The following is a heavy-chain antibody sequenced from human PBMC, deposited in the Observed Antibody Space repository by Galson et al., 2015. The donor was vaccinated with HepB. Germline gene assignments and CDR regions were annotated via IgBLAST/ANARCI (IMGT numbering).Heavy chain of an antibody. D-gene: IGHD4-11*01. Sequence: LSLTCTVSGGSTSSSLYFWGWFRQPPGKGLEWIGSIYYNGKTYYNSSLKSRVTISIDTSKNQFSLKLISVTAADTAVYHCARDNPLGKYGNYVVQWGQGTLVTVSS. CDR1: GGSTSSSLYF. CDR3: ARDNPLGKYGNYVVQ. V-gene: IGHV4-39*07. J-gene: IGHJ4*02. CDR2: IYYNGKT.